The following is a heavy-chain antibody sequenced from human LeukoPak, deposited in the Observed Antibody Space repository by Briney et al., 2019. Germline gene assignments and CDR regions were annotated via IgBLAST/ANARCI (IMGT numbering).Heavy chain of an antibody. CDR2: INHSGST. Sequence: SETLSLTCAVYGGSFSGYYWSWIRQPPGKGLEWIGEINHSGSTNYNPSLKSRVTISVDTSKNQFSLKLSSVTAADTAVYYCARDPYGSIDYWGQGTLVTVSS. J-gene: IGHJ4*02. CDR3: ARDPYGSIDY. V-gene: IGHV4-34*01. CDR1: GGSFSGYY. D-gene: IGHD3-10*01.